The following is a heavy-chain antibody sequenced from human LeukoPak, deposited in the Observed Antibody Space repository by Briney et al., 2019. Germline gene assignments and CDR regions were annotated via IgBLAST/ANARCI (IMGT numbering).Heavy chain of an antibody. Sequence: SETLSLTCTVSGASISSVTSYWSWIRQPPGKGLEWIGYIYHTGSAYYNPSLKSRVSISVDTSKNQFSLKLSSVTAADTAVYYCARDYPKRPYDSSGYYYERDYWGQGTLVTVSS. CDR2: IYHTGSA. D-gene: IGHD3-22*01. CDR3: ARDYPKRPYDSSGYYYERDY. J-gene: IGHJ4*02. CDR1: GASISSVTSY. V-gene: IGHV4-30-2*01.